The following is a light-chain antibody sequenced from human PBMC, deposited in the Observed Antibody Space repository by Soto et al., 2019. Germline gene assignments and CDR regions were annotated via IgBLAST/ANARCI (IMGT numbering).Light chain of an antibody. CDR3: QQRSKWPQEVT. Sequence: IVIPQPPAALCEYAGEGATLSCRASQSVSSNLAWYQQRPGQSTRPLIYGASTRATGIPARFSGSGSGTDFTRTISSLEPEHFAVYYSQQRSKWPQEVTFGQGTRLDIK. V-gene: IGKV3-15*01. CDR1: QSVSSN. CDR2: GAS. J-gene: IGKJ5*01.